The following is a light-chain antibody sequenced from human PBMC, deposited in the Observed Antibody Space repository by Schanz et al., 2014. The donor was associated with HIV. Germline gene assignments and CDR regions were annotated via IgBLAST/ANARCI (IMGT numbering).Light chain of an antibody. CDR3: QQYSDWPPST. CDR1: QSISNN. V-gene: IGKV3-15*01. J-gene: IGKJ2*01. Sequence: EIVMTQSPATLYVSPGEGATLSCRASQSISNNLAWYQHKPGQAPRLLIYGAFTRATGIPVRFSGRGSGTEFTLTISGLQSEDFALYYCQQYSDWPPSTFGQGTKVDIK. CDR2: GAF.